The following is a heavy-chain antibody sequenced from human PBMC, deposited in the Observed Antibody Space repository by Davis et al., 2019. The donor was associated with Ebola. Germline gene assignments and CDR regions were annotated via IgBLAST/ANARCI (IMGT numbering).Heavy chain of an antibody. J-gene: IGHJ6*03. CDR3: ARDYTDDLYYYYYMDV. CDR1: GFTFSDYY. Sequence: GGSLRLSCAATGFTFSDYYISWIRQAPGKGLEWVSYISSSGYNLYYAYSVKGRFTISRDNAKNSVYLQMNSLRAEDTAVYYCARDYTDDLYYYYYMDVWGEGTTVTVSS. D-gene: IGHD2-2*02. CDR2: ISSSGYNL. V-gene: IGHV3-11*04.